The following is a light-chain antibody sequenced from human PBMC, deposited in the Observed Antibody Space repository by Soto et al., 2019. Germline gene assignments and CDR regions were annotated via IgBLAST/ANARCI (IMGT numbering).Light chain of an antibody. CDR2: AAS. J-gene: IGKJ3*01. Sequence: DIPMTQSPSSLSASVGDRVTITCRASQSISNYLSWYQQKPGEAPKFLIYAASSLQSGVPSRFSGSGSGTDFTLTISSLQPEDFATYYCQQSYSGPRTFGPGTKVEIK. V-gene: IGKV1-39*01. CDR1: QSISNY. CDR3: QQSYSGPRT.